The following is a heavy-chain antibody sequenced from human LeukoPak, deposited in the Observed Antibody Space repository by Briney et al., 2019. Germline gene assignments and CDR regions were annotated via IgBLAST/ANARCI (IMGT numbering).Heavy chain of an antibody. V-gene: IGHV3-33*01. CDR1: GFTFSSYG. J-gene: IGHJ5*02. D-gene: IGHD2-15*01. CDR2: IWYDGSKK. Sequence: GGSLRLSCAASGFTFSSYGFHWVRQAPGKGLEWVALIWYDGSKKYYADSVKGRFTISRDNSKNTLYLQMNSLRAEDTAVYYCARDLSSFHRFDPWGQGTLVTVSS. CDR3: ARDLSSFHRFDP.